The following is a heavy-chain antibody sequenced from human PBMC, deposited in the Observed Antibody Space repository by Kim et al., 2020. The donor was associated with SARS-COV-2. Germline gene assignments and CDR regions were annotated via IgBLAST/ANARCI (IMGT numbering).Heavy chain of an antibody. CDR1: GFTFSSYG. CDR3: AKDATPGWGHESYYYYG. D-gene: IGHD2-15*01. Sequence: GGSLRLSCAASGFTFSSYGMHWVRQAPGKGLEWVAVISYDGSNIYYADSVKGRFTISRDNSKNTLYLQMNSLRAEDTAVYYCAKDATPGWGHESYYYYG. V-gene: IGHV3-30*18. CDR2: ISYDGSNI. J-gene: IGHJ6*01.